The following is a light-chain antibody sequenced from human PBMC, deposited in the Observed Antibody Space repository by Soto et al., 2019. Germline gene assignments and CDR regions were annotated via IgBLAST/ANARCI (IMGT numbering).Light chain of an antibody. V-gene: IGLV1-40*01. J-gene: IGLJ1*01. CDR2: GNN. CDR3: QSYDDSLHAYV. CDR1: SSNIGAGYY. Sequence: QSVLAHPPSVSWAPGQRVTISCTWSSSNIGAGYYVHWYQQLPGTAPKLLISGNNNRPSGVPDRFSGSKSGTSASLAITGLQAEDEADYHCQSYDDSLHAYVFGAGTKVTXL.